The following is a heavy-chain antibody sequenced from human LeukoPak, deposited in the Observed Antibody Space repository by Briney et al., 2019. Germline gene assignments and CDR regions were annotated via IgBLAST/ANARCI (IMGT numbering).Heavy chain of an antibody. CDR3: ARGTLGYDY. CDR2: IYHSGST. J-gene: IGHJ4*02. CDR1: GGSISSGGYA. Sequence: PSETLSLTCAVSGGSISSGGYAWGWIRQPPGKGLEWIGYIYHSGSTYYNPSLKSPITISVDRSKNQFSLKLSSVTAADTAVYYCARGTLGYDYWGQGTLVTVSS. V-gene: IGHV4-30-2*01. D-gene: IGHD2-15*01.